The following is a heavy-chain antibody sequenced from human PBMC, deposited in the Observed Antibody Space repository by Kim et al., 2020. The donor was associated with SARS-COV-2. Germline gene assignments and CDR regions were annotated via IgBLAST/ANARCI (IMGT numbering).Heavy chain of an antibody. CDR2: IYYSGST. CDR3: AGYRQTGYSSSWGDNGFDP. D-gene: IGHD6-13*01. V-gene: IGHV4-59*08. J-gene: IGHJ5*02. CDR1: GGSISSYY. Sequence: SETLSLTCTVSGGSISSYYWSWIRQPPGKGLEWIGYIYYSGSTNYNPSLKSRVTISVDTYKNKFSLKLSSVTAADTAVDYWAGYRQTGYSSSWGDNGFDP.